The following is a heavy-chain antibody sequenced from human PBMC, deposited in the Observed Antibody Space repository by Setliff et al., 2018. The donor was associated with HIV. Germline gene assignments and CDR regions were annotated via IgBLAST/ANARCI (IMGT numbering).Heavy chain of an antibody. J-gene: IGHJ4*02. CDR2: VKSDRDGGTI. Sequence: GGSLRLSCAASGFTFNKAWMNWVRQAPGKGLEWVGRVKSDRDGGTIDYAAPVKGRFTISIDNTKNSLYLQMNNLRAEDTAVYYCVRDYMWAFDYWGQGTLVTVSS. CDR1: GFTFNKAW. D-gene: IGHD3-16*01. CDR3: VRDYMWAFDY. V-gene: IGHV3-15*07.